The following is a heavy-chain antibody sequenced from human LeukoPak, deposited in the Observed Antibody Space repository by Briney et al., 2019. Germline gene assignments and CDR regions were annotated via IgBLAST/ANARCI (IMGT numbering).Heavy chain of an antibody. CDR1: DDSITMYY. V-gene: IGHV4-59*01. CDR2: VDHTGST. CDR3: ARGRVSSSTWYSTYYYYFYMDV. D-gene: IGHD1-1*01. Sequence: PSETLSLTCTVSDDSITMYYWTWIRQPPGKGLEWIGYVDHTGSTNFNPSLNGRVSISRDTTKNLFSLRLRSVTAADTAVYFCARGRVSSSTWYSTYYYYFYMDVWGKGTTVTVSS. J-gene: IGHJ6*03.